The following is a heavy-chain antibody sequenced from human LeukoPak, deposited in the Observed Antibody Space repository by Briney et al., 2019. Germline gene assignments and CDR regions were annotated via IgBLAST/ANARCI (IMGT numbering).Heavy chain of an antibody. D-gene: IGHD3-3*01. V-gene: IGHV1-18*01. Sequence: GASVKVSCKASGYTFTSYGISWVRQAPGQGLEWMGWISAYNGNTNYAQKLQGRVTMTTDTSTSTAYMELRSLRSDDTAVYYCARGPGGFYDFWSGYYATNFDYWGQGTLVTVSS. J-gene: IGHJ4*02. CDR1: GYTFTSYG. CDR2: ISAYNGNT. CDR3: ARGPGGFYDFWSGYYATNFDY.